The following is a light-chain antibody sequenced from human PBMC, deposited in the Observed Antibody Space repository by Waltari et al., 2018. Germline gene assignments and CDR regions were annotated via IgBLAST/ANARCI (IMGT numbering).Light chain of an antibody. CDR3: CSYAGSGTLV. CDR2: EVT. V-gene: IGLV2-23*02. CDR1: SRDVGNYDL. J-gene: IGLJ2*01. Sequence: QSALTQPASVSGSPGQSITISCTGTSRDVGNYDLVPWYQQHPGKAPKLMIYEVTKRPSWVSNRFSGSKSGNTASLTVSGLQAEDEADYYCCSYAGSGTLVFGGGTKLTV.